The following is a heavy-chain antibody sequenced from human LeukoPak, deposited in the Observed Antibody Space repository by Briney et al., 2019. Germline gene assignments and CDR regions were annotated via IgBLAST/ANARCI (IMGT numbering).Heavy chain of an antibody. V-gene: IGHV4-39*07. D-gene: IGHD5-18*01. CDR2: IYYSGST. J-gene: IGHJ5*02. CDR1: GGSISSSSYY. CDR3: ARDGVGGLQLWLRCNWFDP. Sequence: SETLSLTCTVSGGSISSSSYYWGWIRQPPGKGLEWIGSIYYSGSTYYNPSLKSRVTISVDTSKNQFSLKLSSVTAADTAVYYCARDGVGGLQLWLRCNWFDPWGQGTLVTVSS.